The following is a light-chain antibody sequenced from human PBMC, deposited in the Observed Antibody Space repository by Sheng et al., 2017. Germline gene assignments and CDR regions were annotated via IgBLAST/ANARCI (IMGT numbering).Light chain of an antibody. V-gene: IGKV1-5*03. Sequence: DIQMTQSPSTLSASVGDRVTITCRASQSISSWLAWYQQKPGKAPNLLIYAASSLESGVPSRFSGSGSGTEFTLTISSLQPHDFATYYCQQYNSYSRTFGQGTKVEIK. CDR2: AAS. CDR3: QQYNSYSRT. CDR1: QSISSW. J-gene: IGKJ1*01.